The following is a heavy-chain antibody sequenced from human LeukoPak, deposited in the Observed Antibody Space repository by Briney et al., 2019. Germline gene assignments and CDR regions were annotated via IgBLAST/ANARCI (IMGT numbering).Heavy chain of an antibody. D-gene: IGHD1-26*01. V-gene: IGHV1-69*04. CDR1: GGTFSSYA. CDR3: ARDPTDSGSYLAL. CDR2: IIPILGIA. Sequence: AASVKVSCKASGGTFSSYAISWVRQAPGQGLEWMARIIPILGIANYAQKFQGRVTITADKSTSTAYMELSSLRSEDTAVYYCARDPTDSGSYLALWGQGTLVTVSS. J-gene: IGHJ4*02.